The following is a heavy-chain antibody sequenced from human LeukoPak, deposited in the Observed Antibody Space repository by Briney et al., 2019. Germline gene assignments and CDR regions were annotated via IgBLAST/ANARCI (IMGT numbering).Heavy chain of an antibody. D-gene: IGHD3-10*01. CDR3: VKGKVAGSGTYYNAPFDY. CDR2: XXXXGDST. Sequence: GGSLRLSCSASGFTFSSYGMHWVRQGSGKGXXXXXXXXXXGDSTYYADSVKGRFTFSRDNSKNTLYLQMSSLRAEDTAVYYCVKGKVAGSGTYYNAPFDYWGQGTLVTVSS. CDR1: GFTFSSYG. J-gene: IGHJ4*02. V-gene: IGHV3-64D*06.